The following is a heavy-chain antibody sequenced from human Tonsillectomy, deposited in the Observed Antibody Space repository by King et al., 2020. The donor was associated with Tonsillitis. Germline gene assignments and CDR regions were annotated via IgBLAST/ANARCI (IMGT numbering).Heavy chain of an antibody. Sequence: VQLVESGGGLVKPGGSLRLSCAASGFTFSNAWMSWVRQAPGKGLEWVGRIKSKTDGGTTDYAAPVKGRFTISRDDSKNTLYLQMNSLKTEDTAVYYCTTARGGSYGELGYWGQGTLVTVSS. CDR1: GFTFSNAW. V-gene: IGHV3-15*01. D-gene: IGHD1-26*01. CDR2: IKSKTDGGTT. CDR3: TTARGGSYGELGY. J-gene: IGHJ4*02.